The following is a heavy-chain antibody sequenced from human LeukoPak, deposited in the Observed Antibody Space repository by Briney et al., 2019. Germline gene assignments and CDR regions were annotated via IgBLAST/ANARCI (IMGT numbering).Heavy chain of an antibody. V-gene: IGHV4-59*01. CDR1: GGSISSYY. D-gene: IGHD3-10*01. J-gene: IGHJ4*02. CDR2: IYYSGST. Sequence: SETLSLTCTVSGGSISSYYWSWIRQPPGKGLEWIGYIYYSGSTNYNPSLKSRVTISVDTSKNQFSLTLSSVTAADTAVYYCATGGLYYFDYWGQGTLVTVSS. CDR3: ATGGLYYFDY.